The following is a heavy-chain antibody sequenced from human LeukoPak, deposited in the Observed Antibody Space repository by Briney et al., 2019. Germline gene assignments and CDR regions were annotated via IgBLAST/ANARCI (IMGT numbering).Heavy chain of an antibody. Sequence: SETLSLTCAVYGGSFSGYYWNWIRQPPGKGLEWIGEINHSGSTNYNPSLKSRVTISVDTSKNQFSLKLSSVPAADTAVYYCARYIAAAGPFDYWGQGTLVTVSS. D-gene: IGHD6-13*01. CDR1: GGSFSGYY. CDR3: ARYIAAAGPFDY. V-gene: IGHV4-34*01. J-gene: IGHJ4*02. CDR2: INHSGST.